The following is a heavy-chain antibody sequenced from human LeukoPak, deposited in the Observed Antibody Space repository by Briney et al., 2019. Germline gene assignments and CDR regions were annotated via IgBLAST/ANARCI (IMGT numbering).Heavy chain of an antibody. CDR1: GYSIINTFY. CDR3: ARNVTSGFFSD. J-gene: IGHJ1*01. Sequence: PSETLSLTRTVSGYSIINTFYWGWIRQSPGKGLEWIGSIHHSGNRFESGSTHYNPSLKSGVTVSADTSKNQFSLTLRSVTAADTAVYFCARNVTSGFFSDWGLGILVTVSS. V-gene: IGHV4-38-2*02. CDR2: IHHSGNRFESGST. D-gene: IGHD2-2*01.